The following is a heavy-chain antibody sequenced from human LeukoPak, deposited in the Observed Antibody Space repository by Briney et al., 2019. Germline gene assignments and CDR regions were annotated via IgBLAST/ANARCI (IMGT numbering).Heavy chain of an antibody. D-gene: IGHD2-2*01. Sequence: GGSLRLSCAASGFTFSTYYMTWVRQAPGKGLEWVAGIKQDGSENYYVDSVKGRFTISRDNSKSSLSLQMNSLRAEDTALYFCARGRYCASATCYVGTPFDYWGQGTLVTVSS. CDR3: ARGRYCASATCYVGTPFDY. V-gene: IGHV3-7*01. CDR2: IKQDGSEN. CDR1: GFTFSTYY. J-gene: IGHJ4*02.